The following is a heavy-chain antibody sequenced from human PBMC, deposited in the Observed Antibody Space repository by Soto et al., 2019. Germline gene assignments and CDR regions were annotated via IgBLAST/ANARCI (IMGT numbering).Heavy chain of an antibody. CDR1: GVSFSGYY. V-gene: IGHV4-34*01. Sequence: SETLSLTCAVYGVSFSGYYWSWIRQPPGKGLEWIGEINHSGSTNYNPSLKSRVTISVDTSKNQFSLKLSSVTAADTAVYYCARSFGYLRTNWFDPWGQGTLVTVS. CDR2: INHSGST. CDR3: ARSFGYLRTNWFDP. J-gene: IGHJ5*02. D-gene: IGHD3-22*01.